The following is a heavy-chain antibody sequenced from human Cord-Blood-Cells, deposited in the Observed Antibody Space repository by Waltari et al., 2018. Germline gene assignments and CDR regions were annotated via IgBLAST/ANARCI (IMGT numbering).Heavy chain of an antibody. D-gene: IGHD2-15*01. CDR3: AAVQYCSGGSCYDY. CDR1: GFTFTSSA. Sequence: QMQLVQSGPEVKKPGTSVKVSCKASGFTFTSSAGQWVRQARGQRLEWIGWIVVGSGNTNYAQKFQERVTITRDMSTSTAYMELSSLRSEDTAVYYCAAVQYCSGGSCYDYWGQGTLVTVSS. V-gene: IGHV1-58*01. J-gene: IGHJ4*02. CDR2: IVVGSGNT.